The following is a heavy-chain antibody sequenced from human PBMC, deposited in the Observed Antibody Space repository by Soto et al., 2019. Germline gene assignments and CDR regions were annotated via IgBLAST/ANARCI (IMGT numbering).Heavy chain of an antibody. V-gene: IGHV1-69*13. D-gene: IGHD6-13*01. J-gene: IGHJ6*02. CDR1: GGTFSSYA. Sequence: ASVKVSCKASGGTFSSYAISWVRQAPGQGLEWMGGIIPIFGTANYAQKFQGRVTITADESTSTAYMELSSLRSEDTAVYYCARVAAAGPYYYYGMDVWGQGTTVTVYS. CDR2: IIPIFGTA. CDR3: ARVAAAGPYYYYGMDV.